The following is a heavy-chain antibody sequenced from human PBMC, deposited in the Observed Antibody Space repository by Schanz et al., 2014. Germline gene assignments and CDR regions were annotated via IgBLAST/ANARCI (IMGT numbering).Heavy chain of an antibody. Sequence: VQLVESGGGVVQPGRSLRLSCAASGFTFSSYAMHWVRQATGAGLEWVSAIGTAGDTYYPDSVKGRFTVSRDSGQNSLYLQMNSLRAGDTAVYYCARGTDWNLHYWGQGALXTVSS. J-gene: IGHJ4*02. CDR3: ARGTDWNLHY. CDR2: IGTAGDT. D-gene: IGHD1-1*01. CDR1: GFTFSSYA. V-gene: IGHV3-13*04.